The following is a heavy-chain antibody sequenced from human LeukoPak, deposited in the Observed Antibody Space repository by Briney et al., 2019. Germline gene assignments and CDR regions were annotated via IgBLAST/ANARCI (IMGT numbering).Heavy chain of an antibody. D-gene: IGHD3-10*01. CDR2: IGYDGSNK. CDR1: GFTFSSYG. V-gene: IGHV3-33*01. Sequence: GGCLRLSCAASGFTFSSYGMHWGRQAPGKGLEWGAVIGYDGSNKYYADSVKGRFTISRDNSTNTLYLQMNSLRAEDTAVYYCAREKWFRDYYYGMDVWGQGTTVTVSS. CDR3: AREKWFRDYYYGMDV. J-gene: IGHJ6*02.